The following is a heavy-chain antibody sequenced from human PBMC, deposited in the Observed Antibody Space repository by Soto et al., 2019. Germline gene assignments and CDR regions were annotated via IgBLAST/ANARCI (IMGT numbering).Heavy chain of an antibody. V-gene: IGHV3-53*01. J-gene: IGHJ5*02. D-gene: IGHD2-15*01. CDR1: GFTVSSNY. CDR2: IYSGGST. Sequence: GGSLRLSCAASGFTVSSNYMSWVRQAPGKGLEWVSVIYSGGSTYYADSVKGRFTISRDNSKNTLYLQMNSLRAEDTAVYYCAEAVVDCSGGRCYTVDWFDTWGQGTLVTVSS. CDR3: AEAVVDCSGGRCYTVDWFDT.